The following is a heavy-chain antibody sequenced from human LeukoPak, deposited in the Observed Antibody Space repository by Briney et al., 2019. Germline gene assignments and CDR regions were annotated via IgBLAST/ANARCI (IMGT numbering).Heavy chain of an antibody. CDR1: GYTFTSYA. D-gene: IGHD6-19*01. CDR2: INAGNGNT. J-gene: IGHJ3*02. V-gene: IGHV1-3*01. Sequence: ASVTVSCKASGYTFTSYAMHWVRQPPGQRLEWMGWINAGNGNTKYSQEFQGRVTITRDTSASKAYMELSSLRSEDTAVYYCASAIGYSSGWSHAAFDIWGQGTMVTVSS. CDR3: ASAIGYSSGWSHAAFDI.